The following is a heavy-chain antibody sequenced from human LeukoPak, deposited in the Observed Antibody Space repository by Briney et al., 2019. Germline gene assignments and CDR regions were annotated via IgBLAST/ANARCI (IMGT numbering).Heavy chain of an antibody. Sequence: GGSLRLSCAASGFTFSSYSMNWVRQAPGKGLEWVSSISSSSSYIYYADSVKGRFTISRDNAKNSLYLQMNSLRAEDTAVYYCAKGDCSGGSCYSAYYYYGMDVWGQGTTVTVSS. CDR1: GFTFSSYS. CDR3: AKGDCSGGSCYSAYYYYGMDV. CDR2: ISSSSSYI. D-gene: IGHD2-15*01. J-gene: IGHJ6*02. V-gene: IGHV3-21*04.